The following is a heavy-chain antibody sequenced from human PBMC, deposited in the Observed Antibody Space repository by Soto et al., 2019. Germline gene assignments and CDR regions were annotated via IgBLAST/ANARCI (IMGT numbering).Heavy chain of an antibody. CDR1: GFSFVDYA. Sequence: EVQLLESGGGLVQPGGSLRLSCVASGFSFVDYAMTWVRQAPGKGLEWVSAISGSGGSTYYADAVRGRFTISRDHSKNTLFLQMDSLRVEDTAIYYCAKDQYSYGYGEDSLACWGQGTLVTVSS. D-gene: IGHD5-18*01. CDR3: AKDQYSYGYGEDSLAC. V-gene: IGHV3-23*01. J-gene: IGHJ4*02. CDR2: ISGSGGST.